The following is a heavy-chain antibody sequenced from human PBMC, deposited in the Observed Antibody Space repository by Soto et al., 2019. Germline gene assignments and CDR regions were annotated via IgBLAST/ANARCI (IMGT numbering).Heavy chain of an antibody. Sequence: GESLKISCKVSGYTFTIYWIVWVRQMPGKGLEWMGIIYPSDSDTRYSPSFQGQVTISADKSINTAYLQWNSLKASDTAIYYCARPANTVADHFDLWGQGTPVTVSS. V-gene: IGHV5-51*01. CDR1: GYTFTIYW. CDR3: ARPANTVADHFDL. D-gene: IGHD4-17*01. CDR2: IYPSDSDT. J-gene: IGHJ4*02.